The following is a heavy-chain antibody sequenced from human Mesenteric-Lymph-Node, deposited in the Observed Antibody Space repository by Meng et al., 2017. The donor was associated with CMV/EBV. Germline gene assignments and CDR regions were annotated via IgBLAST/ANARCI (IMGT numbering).Heavy chain of an antibody. CDR1: GFSLGTYS. CDR2: IGSTGSSV. D-gene: IGHD5-24*01. Sequence: GESLKISCAASGFSLGTYSLNWVRQAPGKGLEWVAYIGSTGSSVFYADSVKGRFTISKDNAKNSLYLQMNSLRAEDTAVYYCASSPRWLSDYWGQGTLVTVSS. CDR3: ASSPRWLSDY. J-gene: IGHJ4*02. V-gene: IGHV3-48*04.